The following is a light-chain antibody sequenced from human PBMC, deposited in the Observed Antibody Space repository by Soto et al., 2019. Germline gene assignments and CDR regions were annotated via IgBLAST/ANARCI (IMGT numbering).Light chain of an antibody. Sequence: DTQLTQSPSFLSASVVDRVTITCRASQDVSRSVGWYQQKPGKAPKLLISAASTLHSGVPSRFSGSGSGTAFTLTISSLQREYFETYDCQQLWTYPLTFGGGTKVEI. J-gene: IGKJ4*01. CDR2: AAS. CDR1: QDVSRS. V-gene: IGKV1-9*01. CDR3: QQLWTYPLT.